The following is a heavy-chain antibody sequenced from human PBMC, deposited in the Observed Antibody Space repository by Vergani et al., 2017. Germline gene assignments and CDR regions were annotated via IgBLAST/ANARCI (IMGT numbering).Heavy chain of an antibody. D-gene: IGHD3-10*01. Sequence: QVQLVESGGGVVQPGRSLRLSCAASGFTFSSYGMHWVRQAPGKGLEWGAVISYDGSNKYYADSVKGRFTISRDNSKNTLYLQMNSLRAEDTAVYYCAKDIITMVRGVLDYWGQGTLVTVSS. J-gene: IGHJ4*02. CDR2: ISYDGSNK. CDR3: AKDIITMVRGVLDY. V-gene: IGHV3-30*18. CDR1: GFTFSSYG.